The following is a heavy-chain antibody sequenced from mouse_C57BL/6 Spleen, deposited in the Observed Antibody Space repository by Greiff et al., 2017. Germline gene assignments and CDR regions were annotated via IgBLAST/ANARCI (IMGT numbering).Heavy chain of an antibody. D-gene: IGHD1-1*01. CDR2: IDPSDSYT. CDR3: ARRTTVVPHWYFDV. Sequence: VQLQQPGAELVRPGTSVKLSCKASGYTFTSYWMHWVKQRPGQGLEWIGVIDPSDSYTNYNQKFKGKATLTVDTSSSTAYMQLSSLTSEDSAVYYCARRTTVVPHWYFDVWGTGTTVTVSS. J-gene: IGHJ1*03. V-gene: IGHV1-59*01. CDR1: GYTFTSYW.